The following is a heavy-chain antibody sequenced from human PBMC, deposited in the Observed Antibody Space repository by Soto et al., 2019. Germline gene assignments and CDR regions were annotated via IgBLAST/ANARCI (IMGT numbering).Heavy chain of an antibody. Sequence: QVQLQESGPGLVKPSQTLSLTCTVSGGSISSGGYYWSWIRQHPGKVLEWIGYIYYSGSTYYNPSLKSRVTLSVDTSKNQFSLKLSSVTAADTAVYYCARGDYVWGSYRYTITSFDYWGQGTLVTVSS. CDR2: IYYSGST. V-gene: IGHV4-31*03. J-gene: IGHJ4*02. D-gene: IGHD3-16*02. CDR3: ARGDYVWGSYRYTITSFDY. CDR1: GGSISSGGYY.